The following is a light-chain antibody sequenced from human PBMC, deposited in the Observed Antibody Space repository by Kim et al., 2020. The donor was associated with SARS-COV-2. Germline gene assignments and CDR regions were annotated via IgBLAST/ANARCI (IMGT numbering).Light chain of an antibody. Sequence: ALGQTVRITCQGDSLRIYYASWYQQRPGQAPVPVIYGKNCRPSGIPDRFSGSSSGNTASLSITGAQAEDEADYYCNSRDSSGNHWVFGGGTQLTVL. CDR1: SLRIYY. CDR2: GKN. V-gene: IGLV3-19*01. CDR3: NSRDSSGNHWV. J-gene: IGLJ3*02.